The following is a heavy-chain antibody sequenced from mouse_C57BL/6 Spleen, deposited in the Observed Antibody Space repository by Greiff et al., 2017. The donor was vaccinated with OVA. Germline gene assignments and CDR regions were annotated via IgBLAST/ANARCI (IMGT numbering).Heavy chain of an antibody. Sequence: VKLQQPGAELVKPGASVKMSCKASGYTFTSYWITWVKQRPGQGLEWIGDIYPGSGSTNYNEKFKSKATLTVDTSSSTAYMQLSSLTSEDSAVYYCERENYYGSSLYFDYWGQGTTLTVSS. J-gene: IGHJ2*01. V-gene: IGHV1-55*01. CDR3: ERENYYGSSLYFDY. D-gene: IGHD1-1*01. CDR1: GYTFTSYW. CDR2: IYPGSGST.